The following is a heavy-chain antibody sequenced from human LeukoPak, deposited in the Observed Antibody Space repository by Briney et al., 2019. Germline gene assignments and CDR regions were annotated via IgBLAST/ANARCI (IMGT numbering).Heavy chain of an antibody. J-gene: IGHJ6*02. V-gene: IGHV3-30*18. CDR1: GFTFSSYG. CDR2: ISYDGSSQ. D-gene: IGHD6-19*01. CDR3: AKDLIAVAAYYYYGMDV. Sequence: PGGSLRLSCAASGFTFSSYGMHWVRQAPGKGLEWVAVISYDGSSQYYADSVKGRFTISRDNSKNTLYLQMNSLRAEDTAVYYCAKDLIAVAAYYYYGMDVWGQGTTVTVSS.